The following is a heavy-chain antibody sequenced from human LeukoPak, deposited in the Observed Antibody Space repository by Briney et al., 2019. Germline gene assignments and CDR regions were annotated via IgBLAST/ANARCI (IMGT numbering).Heavy chain of an antibody. CDR2: IYYSGST. D-gene: IGHD1-26*01. V-gene: IGHV4-30-4*01. CDR1: GGSISSGDYY. CDR3: ARAGGYYYYGMDV. Sequence: PPQTLSLTCTVSGGSISSGDYYWSWIRQPPGKGLEWIGYIYYSGSTYYNPSLKSRVTISVDTSKNQFSLKLSSVTAADTAVYYCARAGGYYYYGMDVWGQGTTVTVSS. J-gene: IGHJ6*02.